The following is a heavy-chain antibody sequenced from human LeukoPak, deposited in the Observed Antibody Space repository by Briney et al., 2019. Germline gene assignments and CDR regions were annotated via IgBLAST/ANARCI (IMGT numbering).Heavy chain of an antibody. CDR3: ARGLVYGGGAFDI. D-gene: IGHD4-23*01. Sequence: GGSLRLSCAASGFTVSSNYMSWVRQAPGKGLEWVSVIYSGGSTYYADSVKGRFTISRDNSKNTLYLQMNSLRAEDTAVYYCARGLVYGGGAFDIWGQGTTVTVSS. J-gene: IGHJ3*02. CDR1: GFTVSSNY. V-gene: IGHV3-53*01. CDR2: IYSGGST.